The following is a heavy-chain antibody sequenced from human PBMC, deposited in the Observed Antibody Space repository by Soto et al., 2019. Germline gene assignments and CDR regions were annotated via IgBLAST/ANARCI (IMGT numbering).Heavy chain of an antibody. CDR1: GYTFTSYY. J-gene: IGHJ5*02. D-gene: IGHD3-9*01. V-gene: IGHV1-46*03. Sequence: GATVKVSCKASGYTFTSYYMHWVRQAPGQGLEWMGIINPSGGSTSYAQKFQGRVTMTRDTSTSTVYMELSSLRSEDTAVYYCARGVTLRYFDWANNWFDPWGQGTLVTVSS. CDR3: ARGVTLRYFDWANNWFDP. CDR2: INPSGGST.